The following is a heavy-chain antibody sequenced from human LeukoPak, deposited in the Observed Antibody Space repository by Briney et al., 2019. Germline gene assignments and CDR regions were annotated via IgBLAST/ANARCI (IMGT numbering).Heavy chain of an antibody. D-gene: IGHD3-10*02. CDR2: ISSSGSTI. CDR3: AELGITMIGGV. Sequence: GGSLRLSCAASGFTFSSYEMNWVRKAPGKGRERVSYISSSGSTIYYADSVKGRFTISRDNAKNSLYLQMNSLRAEDTAVYYCAELGITMIGGVWGKGTTVTISS. CDR1: GFTFSSYE. V-gene: IGHV3-48*03. J-gene: IGHJ6*04.